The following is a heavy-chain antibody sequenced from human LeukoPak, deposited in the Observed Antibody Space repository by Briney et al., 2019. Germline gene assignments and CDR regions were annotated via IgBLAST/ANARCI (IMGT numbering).Heavy chain of an antibody. CDR1: GYSISSGYY. J-gene: IGHJ4*02. Sequence: KPSETLSLTCAVSGYSISSGYYWGWIRQPPGKGLEWIGSIYHSGSTYYNPSLKSRVTISVDTSKNQSSLKLSSVTAADTAVYYCARDPYYYGSGSEFDYWGQGTLVTVSS. V-gene: IGHV4-38-2*02. CDR2: IYHSGST. D-gene: IGHD3-10*01. CDR3: ARDPYYYGSGSEFDY.